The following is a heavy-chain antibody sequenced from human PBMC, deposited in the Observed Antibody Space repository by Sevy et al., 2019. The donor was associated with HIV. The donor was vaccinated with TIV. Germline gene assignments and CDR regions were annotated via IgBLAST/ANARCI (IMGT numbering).Heavy chain of an antibody. CDR3: ITDPAYRGYDEEVINYYFYGMDV. J-gene: IGHJ6*02. D-gene: IGHD5-12*01. Sequence: GGSLRLSCTASGFTFSSAWMSWVRQAPGKGLERVGRIKSEFDGGAIDYAAPVKGRFTISREDSKNTVYLQMNSLKTEDTAVYYCITDPAYRGYDEEVINYYFYGMDVWSQGTTVTVSS. CDR1: GFTFSSAW. V-gene: IGHV3-15*01. CDR2: IKSEFDGGAI.